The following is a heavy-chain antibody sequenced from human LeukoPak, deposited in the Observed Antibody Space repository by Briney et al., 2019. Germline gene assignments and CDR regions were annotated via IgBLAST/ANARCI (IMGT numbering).Heavy chain of an antibody. Sequence: ASVKVSCKASGYSFSDYGVTWVRQAPGQGLEWMGRISVSSGTTTYAENFQGRVTLTTDASTTTAYMEVTSLTSDDTAVYYCARDVSRGYMDYWGHGTLVTVAS. J-gene: IGHJ4*01. CDR1: GYSFSDYG. V-gene: IGHV1-18*01. CDR2: ISVSSGTT. CDR3: ARDVSRGYMDY.